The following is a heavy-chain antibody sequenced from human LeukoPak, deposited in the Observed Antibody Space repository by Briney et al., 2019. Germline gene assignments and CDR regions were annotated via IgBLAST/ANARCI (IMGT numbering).Heavy chain of an antibody. Sequence: SETLSLTCAVYGGSFSGYYWSWIRQPPGKGLEWIGEINHSGSTNYNPSLKSRVTISVDTSKNQFSLRLNSVTAADTAVYYCARGIRGAADYWGQGTLVTVSS. CDR3: ARGIRGAADY. J-gene: IGHJ4*02. CDR1: GGSFSGYY. V-gene: IGHV4-34*01. D-gene: IGHD3-16*01. CDR2: INHSGST.